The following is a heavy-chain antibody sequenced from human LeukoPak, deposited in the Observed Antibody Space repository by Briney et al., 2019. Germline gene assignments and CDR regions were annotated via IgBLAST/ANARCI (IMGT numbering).Heavy chain of an antibody. CDR1: GFTFSSYA. CDR3: AKDGRLLELRYYYYYMDV. J-gene: IGHJ6*03. Sequence: PGGSLRLSCAASGFTFSSYAMHWVRQAPGKGLEWVAVISYDGSNKYYADSVKGRFAISRDNSKNTLYLQMNSLRAEDTAVYYCAKDGRLLELRYYYYYMDVWGKGTTVTVSS. CDR2: ISYDGSNK. D-gene: IGHD1-7*01. V-gene: IGHV3-30*09.